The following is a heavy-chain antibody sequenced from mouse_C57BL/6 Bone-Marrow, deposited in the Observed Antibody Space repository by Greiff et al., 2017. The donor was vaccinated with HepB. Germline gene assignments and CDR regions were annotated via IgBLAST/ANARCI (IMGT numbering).Heavy chain of an antibody. CDR1: GYTFTSYW. Sequence: QVQLQQPGAELVMPGASVKLSCKASGYTFTSYWMHWVKQRPGQGLEWIGEIDPSDSYTNYNQKFKGKSTLTVDKSSSTAYMQLSSRTSENSAVYYCARLLDYWGQGTTLTVSS. CDR3: ARLLDY. CDR2: IDPSDSYT. D-gene: IGHD2-1*01. V-gene: IGHV1-69*01. J-gene: IGHJ2*01.